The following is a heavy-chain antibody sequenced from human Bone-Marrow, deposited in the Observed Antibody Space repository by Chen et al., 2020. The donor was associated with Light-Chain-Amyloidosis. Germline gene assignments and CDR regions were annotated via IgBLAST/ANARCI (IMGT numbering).Heavy chain of an antibody. Sequence: EVQLEQSGPEVKKPGESLKISCKGSGYTFPNYWRGWVRQMPGKGLEWMGVIYPDDSEARYSPSFEGQVTISADKSITTAYLQGRSLKASDTAMYYCARRRDGYNFDYWGQGTLVTVSS. V-gene: IGHV5-51*01. D-gene: IGHD5-12*01. CDR1: GYTFPNYW. CDR2: IYPDDSEA. CDR3: ARRRDGYNFDY. J-gene: IGHJ4*02.